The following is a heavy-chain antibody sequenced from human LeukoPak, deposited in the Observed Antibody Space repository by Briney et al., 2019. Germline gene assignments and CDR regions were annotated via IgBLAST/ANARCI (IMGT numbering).Heavy chain of an antibody. J-gene: IGHJ6*03. Sequence: PSETLSLTCTVSGGSISSYYWSWIRQPAGKGLEWIGRIYTSGSTNYNPSLKSRVTMSVDTSKNQFSLKLSSVTAADTAVYYCARDPPIRLYGSGSPKSGYYMDVWGKGTTVTVSS. V-gene: IGHV4-4*07. D-gene: IGHD3-10*01. CDR3: ARDPPIRLYGSGSPKSGYYMDV. CDR1: GGSISSYY. CDR2: IYTSGST.